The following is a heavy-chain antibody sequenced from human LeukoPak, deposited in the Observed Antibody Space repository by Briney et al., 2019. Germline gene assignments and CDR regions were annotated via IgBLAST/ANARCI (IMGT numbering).Heavy chain of an antibody. J-gene: IGHJ5*01. CDR3: ARSSTGDYDS. V-gene: IGHV5-51*01. CDR1: GYSLNNFW. CDR2: IYLRDSDT. Sequence: GESLKISCKASGYSLNNFWIGWVSQMPGKGLEWMGMIYLRDSDTRYSPSFRGHVTFSADKSIGTAFLQWSSLKASDTGMYYCARSSTGDYDSWGQGTLVSVSS. D-gene: IGHD4-17*01.